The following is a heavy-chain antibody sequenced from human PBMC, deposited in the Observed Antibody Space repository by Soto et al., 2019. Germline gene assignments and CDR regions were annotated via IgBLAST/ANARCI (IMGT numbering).Heavy chain of an antibody. J-gene: IGHJ4*02. Sequence: QLQLQGSGSGLVKPSQTLSLTCVVSGDSISSGGYSWNWIRQPPGKALEWIGHTYHSGGALYNPSLDSRVTISVDKSKNHFSLRLTSVTAADTAVYYCARDSRSGYYFDNWGQGTLVTVSS. CDR1: GDSISSGGYS. V-gene: IGHV4-30-2*01. CDR3: ARDSRSGYYFDN. D-gene: IGHD3-22*01. CDR2: TYHSGGA.